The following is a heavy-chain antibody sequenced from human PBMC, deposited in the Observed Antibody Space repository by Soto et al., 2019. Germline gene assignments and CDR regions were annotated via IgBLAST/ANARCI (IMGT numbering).Heavy chain of an antibody. D-gene: IGHD5-12*01. CDR3: ARPSGYDFIGSDAFDI. CDR2: IYPGDSDT. CDR1: GYSFTSYW. J-gene: IGHJ3*02. Sequence: GESLKISCKGSGYSFTSYWIGWVRQMPGKGLEWMGIIYPGDSDTRYSPSFQGQVTISADKSISTAYLQWGSLKASDTAMYYCARPSGYDFIGSDAFDIWGQGTMVTVSS. V-gene: IGHV5-51*01.